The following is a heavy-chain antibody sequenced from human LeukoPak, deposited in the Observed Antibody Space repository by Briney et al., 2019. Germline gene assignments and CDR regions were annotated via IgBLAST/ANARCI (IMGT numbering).Heavy chain of an antibody. Sequence: ASVKVSCKASGYTFTGYYMHWVRQAPGQGLEWMGGIIPIFGTANYAQKFQGRVTITADKSTSTAYMELSSLRSEDTAVYYCARRNRYCSSTSCYVPFDYWGQGTLVTVSS. V-gene: IGHV1-69*06. D-gene: IGHD2-2*01. CDR3: ARRNRYCSSTSCYVPFDY. CDR1: GYTFTGYY. J-gene: IGHJ4*02. CDR2: IIPIFGTA.